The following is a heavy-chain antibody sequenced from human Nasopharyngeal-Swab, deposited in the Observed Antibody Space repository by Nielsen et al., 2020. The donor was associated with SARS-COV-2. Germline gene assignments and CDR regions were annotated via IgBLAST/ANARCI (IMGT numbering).Heavy chain of an antibody. Sequence: GGSLRLSCAASGFTFSRYAMSWVRQAPGKGLEWVSAISGSGGSTYYADSVKGRFTISRDNSKNTLYLQMNSLRAEDTAVYYCATHGSGRIGGMDVWGQGTTVTVSS. CDR1: GFTFSRYA. D-gene: IGHD3-10*01. CDR2: ISGSGGST. V-gene: IGHV3-23*01. J-gene: IGHJ6*02. CDR3: ATHGSGRIGGMDV.